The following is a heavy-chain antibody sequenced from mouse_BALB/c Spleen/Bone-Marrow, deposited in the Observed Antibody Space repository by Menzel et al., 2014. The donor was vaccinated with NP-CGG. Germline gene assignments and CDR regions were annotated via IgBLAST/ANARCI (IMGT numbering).Heavy chain of an antibody. CDR3: ATYYRYDRRFAY. Sequence: VQLVESGAELVKPGASVKLSCTASGFNIKDTYMHWVKQRPEQGLEWIGRIDPANGNTKYDPKFQGKATITADTSSNTAYLQLSSRTSEDTAVYYCATYYRYDRRFAYWGQGTLVTVSA. CDR2: IDPANGNT. D-gene: IGHD2-14*01. CDR1: GFNIKDTY. J-gene: IGHJ3*01. V-gene: IGHV14-3*02.